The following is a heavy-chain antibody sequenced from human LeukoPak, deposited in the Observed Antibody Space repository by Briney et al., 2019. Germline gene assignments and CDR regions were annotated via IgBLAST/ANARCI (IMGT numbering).Heavy chain of an antibody. J-gene: IGHJ5*02. CDR3: AKGDIENWFDP. CDR1: GFTFDDYA. Sequence: GRSLRLSCAASGFTFDDYAMHWVRQAPGKGLEWVSGISWNSGSIGYADSVKGRFTISRDNAKNSLYLQMNSLRAEDTALYYCAKGDIENWFDPWGQGTLVTVSS. V-gene: IGHV3-9*01. D-gene: IGHD2-15*01. CDR2: ISWNSGSI.